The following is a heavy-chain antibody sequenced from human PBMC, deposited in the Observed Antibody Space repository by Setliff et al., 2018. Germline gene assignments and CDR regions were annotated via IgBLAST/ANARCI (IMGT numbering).Heavy chain of an antibody. CDR1: GDSISSGDYF. V-gene: IGHV4-30-4*08. Sequence: PSETLSLTCTVSGDSISSGDYFWSWIRQPPGKGLEWIAYIYHSGSAYYNPSLKSRVTMSVDTSKNQFSLHLTPVTAADTAVYYCAREVGTSTSSDAFDVWGQGMMVT. CDR2: IYHSGSA. CDR3: AREVGTSTSSDAFDV. D-gene: IGHD1-26*01. J-gene: IGHJ3*01.